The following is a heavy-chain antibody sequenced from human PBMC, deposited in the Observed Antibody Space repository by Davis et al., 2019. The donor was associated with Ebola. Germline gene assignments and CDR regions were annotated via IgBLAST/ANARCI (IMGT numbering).Heavy chain of an antibody. V-gene: IGHV4-59*01. CDR2: IYNSGSS. D-gene: IGHD3-16*01. Sequence: MPSETLSLTCTVSGGSISSYYWSWIRQPPGKGLEWIGSIYNSGSSYYNPSVKSRVSITVGTSKNQFSLRLNSVTAADTAVYYCAKGPTSDAFVYWGQGTLVTVSS. CDR1: GGSISSYY. J-gene: IGHJ4*02. CDR3: AKGPTSDAFVY.